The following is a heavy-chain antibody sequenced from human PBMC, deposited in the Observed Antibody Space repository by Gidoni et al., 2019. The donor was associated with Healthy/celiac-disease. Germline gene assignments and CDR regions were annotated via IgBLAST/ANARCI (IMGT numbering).Heavy chain of an antibody. CDR1: GFTVSSNY. J-gene: IGHJ4*02. CDR2: IYSGGST. D-gene: IGHD6-19*01. Sequence: EVQLVESGGGLVQPGGSLRLSCAASGFTVSSNYMSWVRQAPGKGLEWVSVIYSGGSTYYADSVKGRFTISRDNSKNTLYLQMNSLRAEDTAVYYCARDTEEQWRNFDYWGQGTLVTVSS. V-gene: IGHV3-66*02. CDR3: ARDTEEQWRNFDY.